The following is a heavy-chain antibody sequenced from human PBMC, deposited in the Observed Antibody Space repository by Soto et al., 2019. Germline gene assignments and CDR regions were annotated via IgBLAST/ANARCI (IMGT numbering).Heavy chain of an antibody. CDR2: IRSKANNYAT. CDR1: GFTFSGSA. Sequence: EVQLVESGGGLVQPGESLKLSCAVSGFTFSGSAMHWVRQASGKGLEGVGRIRSKANNYATAYAASVKGRFTTSRDDSKNTAYLQMNSLKSEDTAVYYCTRGYGDYVRDYWGQGTLVTVSS. J-gene: IGHJ4*02. D-gene: IGHD4-17*01. CDR3: TRGYGDYVRDY. V-gene: IGHV3-73*01.